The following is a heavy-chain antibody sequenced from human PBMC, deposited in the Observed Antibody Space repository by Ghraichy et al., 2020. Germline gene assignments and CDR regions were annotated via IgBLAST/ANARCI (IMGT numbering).Heavy chain of an antibody. J-gene: IGHJ5*02. CDR2: ISHSGST. D-gene: IGHD2-2*03. CDR3: ARDGSGYCSSTTCNNWFDP. CDR1: GYSISSAYY. Sequence: SETLSLTCTVSGYSISSAYYWGWIRQPPGKGLEWIGSISHSGSTYYNSSLKSRVTISVDMSKNQFSLNLSSVTAADTAVYYCARDGSGYCSSTTCNNWFDPWGQGTLVTVSS. V-gene: IGHV4-38-2*02.